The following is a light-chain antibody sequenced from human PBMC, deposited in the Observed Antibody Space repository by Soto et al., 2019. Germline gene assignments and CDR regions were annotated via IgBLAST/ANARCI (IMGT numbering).Light chain of an antibody. CDR3: MQSTQLPPT. Sequence: ETVMTQTPLSLSVAPGQPASISCKSSQSLLHITGETFLFWYLQKPGQSPQLLIYEVSTRVSGVPDRFSGSGSGTDFTLEISRVETDDVGIYYCMQSTQLPPTFGQGTRLEIK. J-gene: IGKJ5*01. CDR2: EVS. CDR1: QSLLHITGETF. V-gene: IGKV2D-29*02.